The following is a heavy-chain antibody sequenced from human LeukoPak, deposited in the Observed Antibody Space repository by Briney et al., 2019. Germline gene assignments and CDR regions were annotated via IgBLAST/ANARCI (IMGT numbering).Heavy chain of an antibody. V-gene: IGHV4-39*07. CDR1: GGSISRSSYY. J-gene: IGHJ4*02. Sequence: SETLSLTCTVSGGSISRSSYYWGWLRQPPGRGLEWIGSIYYSGSTYYNPSLKSRVTISVDTSKNQFSLTLSSVTAADTAVYYCARNGLLFDYWGQGTLVTASS. CDR3: ARNGLLFDY. D-gene: IGHD2-8*01. CDR2: IYYSGST.